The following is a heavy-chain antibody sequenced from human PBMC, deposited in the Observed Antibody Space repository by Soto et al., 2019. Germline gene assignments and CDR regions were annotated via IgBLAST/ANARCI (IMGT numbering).Heavy chain of an antibody. CDR2: IKQDGSEK. CDR3: ARDPGRHSGSYYRGQPYFYGMDV. Sequence: EVQLVESGGGLVQPGGSLRLSCAASGFTFSSYWMNWVRQAPGKGLEWVANIKQDGSEKYYVDSLKGRFTISRDNAKTSLFLQMSSLRAEDTAVYYCARDPGRHSGSYYRGQPYFYGMDVWGQGTTVTVSS. CDR1: GFTFSSYW. D-gene: IGHD3-10*01. J-gene: IGHJ6*02. V-gene: IGHV3-7*01.